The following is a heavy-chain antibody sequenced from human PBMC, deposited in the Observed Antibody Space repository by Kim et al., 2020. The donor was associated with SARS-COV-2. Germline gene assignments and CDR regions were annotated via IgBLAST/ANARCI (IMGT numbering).Heavy chain of an antibody. Sequence: SADAVKARFTNSRDTSKNTLYLKRNSLRAEDTAVYYCAKDTVGTIGWFDPWGQGTLVTVSS. J-gene: IGHJ5*02. D-gene: IGHD7-27*01. V-gene: IGHV3-23*01. CDR3: AKDTVGTIGWFDP.